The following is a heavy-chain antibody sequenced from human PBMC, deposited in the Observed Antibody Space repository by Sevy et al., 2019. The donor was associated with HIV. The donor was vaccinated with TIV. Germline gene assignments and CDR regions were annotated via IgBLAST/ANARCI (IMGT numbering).Heavy chain of an antibody. D-gene: IGHD3-22*01. CDR1: GGSISSSSYY. V-gene: IGHV3-23*01. J-gene: IGHJ5*01. CDR3: VKDYRKTMVAVVLESWFDS. Sequence: ETLSLTCTVSGGSISSSSYYWGWIRQPPGKGLEWVSAISGSGGHTFYADSVQGRFTISRDNSKNTLFLQLNSLRADDTAVYYCVKDYRKTMVAVVLESWFDSWGRGALVTVYS. CDR2: ISGSGGHT.